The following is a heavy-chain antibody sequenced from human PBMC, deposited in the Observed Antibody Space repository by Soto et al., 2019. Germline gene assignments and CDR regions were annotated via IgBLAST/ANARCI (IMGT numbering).Heavy chain of an antibody. CDR1: GFTFSSYS. CDR2: ISGSGGSP. J-gene: IGHJ4*02. Sequence: GESLKISCAASGFTFSSYSMSWVRQAPGKGLEWVSGISGSGGSPYYADSVKGRFTISRDNSKNTLLLRMNSLRAEDTAIYYCAKGDSASYYGSYFDYWGQGTLVTVSS. CDR3: AKGDSASYYGSYFDY. D-gene: IGHD1-26*01. V-gene: IGHV3-23*01.